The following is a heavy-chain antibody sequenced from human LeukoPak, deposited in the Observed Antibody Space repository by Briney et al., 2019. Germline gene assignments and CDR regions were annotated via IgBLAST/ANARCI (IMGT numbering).Heavy chain of an antibody. V-gene: IGHV3-7*01. Sequence: GGSLRLSCAASGFTFSSYWMSWVRQAPGKGLEWVANIKQDGSEKYYVDSVKGRFTISRDNAKNSLYLQMNSLRAEDTAVYYCARGVIGDYLYYFDYWGQGTLVTVSS. CDR1: GFTFSSYW. CDR2: IKQDGSEK. J-gene: IGHJ4*02. CDR3: ARGVIGDYLYYFDY. D-gene: IGHD4-17*01.